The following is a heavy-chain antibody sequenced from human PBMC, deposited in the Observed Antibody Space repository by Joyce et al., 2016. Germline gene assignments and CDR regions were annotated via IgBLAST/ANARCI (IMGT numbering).Heavy chain of an antibody. J-gene: IGHJ5*01. V-gene: IGHV4-4*02. D-gene: IGHD5-12*01. CDR2: IYLGGST. Sequence: QVQLQESGPGLVKPSGTLSLTCAVSGGCISSAHGWSWVRQPPGKGLEWIGEIYLGGSTTYNPSLKSRVTISVDKSRNQLALKMNSVTAADTAVYYCARNGAYSQDSWGQGTLVTVSS. CDR1: GGCISSAHG. CDR3: ARNGAYSQDS.